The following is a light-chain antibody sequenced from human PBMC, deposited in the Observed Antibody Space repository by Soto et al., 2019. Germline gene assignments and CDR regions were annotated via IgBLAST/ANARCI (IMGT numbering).Light chain of an antibody. CDR1: SSNIGAPYD. V-gene: IGLV1-40*01. CDR2: GDT. Sequence: QSVLTQPPSVSGAPGQRVTISCTGSSSNIGAPYDVHWYQQLPGTAPKLLIHGDTNRPSGVPDRFSGSKSGTSASLAITGLQAEDEADYYCQSYDSSLSGWVFGGGTKLTVL. J-gene: IGLJ2*01. CDR3: QSYDSSLSGWV.